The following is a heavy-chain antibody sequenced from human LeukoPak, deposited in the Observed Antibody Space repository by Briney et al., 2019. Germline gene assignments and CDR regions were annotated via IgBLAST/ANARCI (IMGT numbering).Heavy chain of an antibody. CDR1: GYTFTGYY. D-gene: IGHD3-22*01. J-gene: IGHJ5*02. CDR3: ARLDTMTWKYNWFDP. CDR2: INPNSGGT. V-gene: IGHV1-2*02. Sequence: GASVKVSCKASGYTFTGYYMHWVRQAPGQGLEWMGWINPNSGGTNYAQKVQGRVTMNTETSTSTAYMELRSLRSDDTAVYYCARLDTMTWKYNWFDPWGQGTLVTVSS.